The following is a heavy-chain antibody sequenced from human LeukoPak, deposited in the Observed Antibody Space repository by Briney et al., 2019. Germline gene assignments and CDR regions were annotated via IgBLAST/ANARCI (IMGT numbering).Heavy chain of an antibody. CDR3: ARDLYDAGYFDY. V-gene: IGHV4-59*01. CDR1: GGSISSYY. D-gene: IGHD2-2*02. CDR2: IYYSGST. Sequence: SETLSLTCTVSGGSISSYYRSWIRQPPGKGLEWIGYIYYSGSTNYNPSLKSRVTISVDTSKNQFSLKLSSVTAADTAVYYCARDLYDAGYFDYWGQGTLVTVSS. J-gene: IGHJ4*02.